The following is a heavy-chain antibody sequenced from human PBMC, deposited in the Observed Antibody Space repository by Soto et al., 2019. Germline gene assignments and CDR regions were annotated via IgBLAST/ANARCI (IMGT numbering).Heavy chain of an antibody. V-gene: IGHV3-23*01. CDR1: GFRFSSYA. CDR2: ISGSGGST. Sequence: PGGSLRLSCTASGFRFSSYAMCWFRQAPGKGLEWVSAISGSGGSTYYADSVKGRFTISRDNSKNTLYLQMNSLRAEDTAVYYCAKDCRYCSSTSRYPYDYWGQGTLVTVSS. CDR3: AKDCRYCSSTSRYPYDY. D-gene: IGHD2-2*01. J-gene: IGHJ4*02.